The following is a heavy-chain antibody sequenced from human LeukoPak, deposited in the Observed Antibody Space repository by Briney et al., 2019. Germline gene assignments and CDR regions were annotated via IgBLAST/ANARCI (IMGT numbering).Heavy chain of an antibody. CDR1: GFTCSSYG. V-gene: IGHV3-30*02. CDR2: IRYHGGDK. D-gene: IGHD4-17*01. J-gene: IGHJ4*02. Sequence: PGGSLRRSCAASGFTCSSYGMHWVRQAPGEGREGVAFIRYHGGDKDYGDSVKGRFTSSRHNSRNTLYLQMDSLRREDTAVYYCANSPYGDWSFNFWGQGTLVTVSS. CDR3: ANSPYGDWSFNF.